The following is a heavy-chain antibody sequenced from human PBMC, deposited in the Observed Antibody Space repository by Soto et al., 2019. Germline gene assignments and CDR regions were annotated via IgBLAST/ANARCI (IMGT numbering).Heavy chain of an antibody. J-gene: IGHJ6*02. CDR1: GFTFSDFW. D-gene: IGHD2-2*01. CDR2: IKQDGSEK. Sequence: EVQLVESGGGLVQPGGSLRLSCAGSGFTFSDFWLSWVRQTPGRGLEWVANIKQDGSEKKYVDSVKGRFTISRDNAKSSLYLQMNSLRAEDTAVYYCAKTTILLPAAANRGAPYNYCGLDVWGHGTTVTVSS. V-gene: IGHV3-7*03. CDR3: AKTTILLPAAANRGAPYNYCGLDV.